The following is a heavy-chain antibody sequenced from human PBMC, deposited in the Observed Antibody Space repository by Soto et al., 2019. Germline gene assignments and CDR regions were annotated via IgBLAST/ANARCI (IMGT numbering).Heavy chain of an antibody. V-gene: IGHV1-46*01. J-gene: IGHJ2*01. Sequence: QAQLVQSGAEVKKPGASVKVSCKASGFTFTNYWMHWVRQAPGQGLEWMGVINPSGHSTVYAQKCQGRVIMTRDTSTSTVYMDLSSLRSEDTAIYYCARDNSMTVAGKMNWNFHPWGRGTLVTVSS. D-gene: IGHD6-19*01. CDR2: INPSGHST. CDR3: ARDNSMTVAGKMNWNFHP. CDR1: GFTFTNYW.